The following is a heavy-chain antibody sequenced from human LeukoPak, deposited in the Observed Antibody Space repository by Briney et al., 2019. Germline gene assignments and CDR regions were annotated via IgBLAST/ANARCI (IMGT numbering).Heavy chain of an antibody. D-gene: IGHD3-22*01. V-gene: IGHV4-39*01. CDR2: IYYSGST. CDR1: GGSISSSSYY. J-gene: IGHJ4*02. Sequence: SETLSLTCTVSGGSISSSSYYWGWIRQPPGKGLEWIGSIYYSGSTYYNPSLKSRVTISADTSKNQFSLKLSSVTAADTAVYYCAREYYYDSSGYYFDYWGQGTLVTVSS. CDR3: AREYYYDSSGYYFDY.